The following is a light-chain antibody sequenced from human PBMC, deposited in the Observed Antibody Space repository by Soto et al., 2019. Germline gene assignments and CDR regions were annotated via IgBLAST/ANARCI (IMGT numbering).Light chain of an antibody. J-gene: IGKJ2*02. CDR1: QSITNW. CDR3: QQHNSYSRT. V-gene: IGKV1-5*03. Sequence: DIQMTQSPSSLSASVGDRVTITCRASQSITNWLAWYQQRSGQAPKLLIYNAASLESGVPSRFSGSGSGTEFTLTISSLQPDDFATYYCQQHNSYSRTFGQGTKLEIK. CDR2: NAA.